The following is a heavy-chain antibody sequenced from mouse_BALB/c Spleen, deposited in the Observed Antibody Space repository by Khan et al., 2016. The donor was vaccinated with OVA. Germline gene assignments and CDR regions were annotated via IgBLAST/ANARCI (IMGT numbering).Heavy chain of an antibody. V-gene: IGHV1S137*01. CDR2: ISNYYGDA. D-gene: IGHD1-1*01. J-gene: IGHJ1*01. CDR3: ARDYGSSYRYFDV. CDR1: GYTFTDYA. Sequence: VQLQESGAELVRPGVSVKISCKGSGYTFTDYAMHWVKQSLPKSLVGIGVISNYYGDANYNQKFKGKATMTVDKSPSTVYMELARLTSADSAIYYCARDYGSSYRYFDVWGAGTTVTVSS.